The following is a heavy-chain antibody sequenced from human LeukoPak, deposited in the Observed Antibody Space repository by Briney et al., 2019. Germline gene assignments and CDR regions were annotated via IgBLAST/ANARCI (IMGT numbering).Heavy chain of an antibody. V-gene: IGHV3-48*04. D-gene: IGHD1-26*01. J-gene: IGHJ3*02. CDR2: ISSSGSTT. CDR3: AREGSGAFDI. CDR1: GFTFSSYA. Sequence: GGSLRLSCAASGFTFSSYAMSWVRQAPGKGLERLSYISSSGSTTYYADSVKGRFTISRDNAKNSLYLQMNSLRAEDTAVYYCAREGSGAFDIWGQGTMVTVSS.